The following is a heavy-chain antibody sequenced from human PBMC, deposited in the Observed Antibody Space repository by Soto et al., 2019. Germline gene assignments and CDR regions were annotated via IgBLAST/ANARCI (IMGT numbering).Heavy chain of an antibody. CDR3: AKDLLGPGRAYGMDV. Sequence: QVQLVESGGGVVQPGRSLRLSCAASGFTFSSYGMHWVRQAPGKGLEWVAVISYDGSNKYYADSVKGRFTISRDNSKNTLYLQMNIPRAEDTAVYYCAKDLLGPGRAYGMDVWGQGTTVTVSS. J-gene: IGHJ6*02. V-gene: IGHV3-30*18. CDR2: ISYDGSNK. CDR1: GFTFSSYG. D-gene: IGHD7-27*01.